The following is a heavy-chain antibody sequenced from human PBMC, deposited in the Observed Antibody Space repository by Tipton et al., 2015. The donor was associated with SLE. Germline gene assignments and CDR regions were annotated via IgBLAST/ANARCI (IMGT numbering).Heavy chain of an antibody. Sequence: GSLRLSCSASGFNFRGFWMYWVRQAPGRGPVWVSRINPDGSTTSYADSVKGRFTISRDNAKNTLYLQMNSLRAEDTAVYYCAKDLSSIPEYWGQGTLVTVSS. CDR3: AKDLSSIPEY. D-gene: IGHD3-3*02. CDR1: GFNFRGFW. J-gene: IGHJ4*02. V-gene: IGHV3-74*01. CDR2: INPDGSTT.